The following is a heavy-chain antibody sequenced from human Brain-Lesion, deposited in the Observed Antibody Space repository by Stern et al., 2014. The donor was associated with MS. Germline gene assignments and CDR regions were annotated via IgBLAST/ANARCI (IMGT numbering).Heavy chain of an antibody. V-gene: IGHV1-24*01. Sequence: AQLVESGAVVKKPGASVKVSCKVSGYTLTELSMHWVRQAPRKGLEWMGGFDPEDGETIYAQKFQGRVTMTEDTSTDTAYMELSSLRSEDTAVYYCATLSPGAGGNYYRHFDYWGQGTLVTVSS. CDR1: GYTLTELS. J-gene: IGHJ4*02. CDR2: FDPEDGET. CDR3: ATLSPGAGGNYYRHFDY. D-gene: IGHD1-26*01.